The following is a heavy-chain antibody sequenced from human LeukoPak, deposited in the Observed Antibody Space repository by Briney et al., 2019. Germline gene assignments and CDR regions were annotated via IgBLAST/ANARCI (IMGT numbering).Heavy chain of an antibody. D-gene: IGHD3-9*01. CDR3: DV. J-gene: IGHJ3*01. CDR2: ISSSST. CDR1: GFTFSSYS. Sequence: PGGSLTLSCAASGFTFSSYSMNWVRQAPGKGLEWVSSISSSSTYSTDSVKGRFTLSRDNAESSVYYCTRDIDDVLTGDDAFDVGGQGTGVTFS. V-gene: IGHV3-21*01.